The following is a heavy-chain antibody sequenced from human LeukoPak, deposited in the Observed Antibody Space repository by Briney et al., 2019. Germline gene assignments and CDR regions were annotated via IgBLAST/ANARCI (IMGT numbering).Heavy chain of an antibody. V-gene: IGHV3-7*01. D-gene: IGHD2-15*01. CDR1: GFTFRSYW. J-gene: IGHJ6*04. CDR2: IKQDASEK. CDR3: ARDGGFSMVSA. Sequence: GGSLRLSCAASGFTFRSYWMSWVRQAPGKGLEWVANIKQDASEKYYVDSVKGRFTISRDNAKNSLYLQMSSLRAEDTAVYYCARDGGFSMVSAWGKGTTVTVSS.